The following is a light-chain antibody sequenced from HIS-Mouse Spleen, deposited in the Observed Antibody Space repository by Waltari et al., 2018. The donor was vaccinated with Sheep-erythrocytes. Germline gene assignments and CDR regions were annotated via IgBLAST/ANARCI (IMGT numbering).Light chain of an antibody. CDR1: SSDVGGYNY. CDR3: CSYAGSYNHV. V-gene: IGLV2-11*01. CDR2: DVS. J-gene: IGLJ1*01. Sequence: QSALTQPRSVSGSPGQSVTISCTGTSSDVGGYNYVSWYQQHPGKAPKLMIYDVSKRPSGVPDRLSGSKSGNTASLTISGLQAEDEADYCCCSYAGSYNHVFATGTKVTVL.